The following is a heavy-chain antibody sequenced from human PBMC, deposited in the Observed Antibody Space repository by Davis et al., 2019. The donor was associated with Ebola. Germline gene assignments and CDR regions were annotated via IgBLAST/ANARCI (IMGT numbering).Heavy chain of an antibody. CDR1: GFTFGDYA. V-gene: IGHV3-49*04. CDR2: IRSKAYGGTI. J-gene: IGHJ4*02. Sequence: PGGSLRLSCTASGFTFGDYAMSWVRQAPGKGLEWVGFIRSKAYGGTIEYAASVKGRFTISRDDSKSIAYLQMNSLKTDDTAVYYCTREEGGATDYWGQGTLVTVSS. D-gene: IGHD1-26*01. CDR3: TREEGGATDY.